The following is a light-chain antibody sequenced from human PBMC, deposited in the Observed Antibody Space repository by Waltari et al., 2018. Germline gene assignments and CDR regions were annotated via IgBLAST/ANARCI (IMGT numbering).Light chain of an antibody. J-gene: IGLJ2*01. Sequence: QSALTQPPSASGSPGQSVTISCTGTSSDIGGYNYVSWYQQHPGKAPRLMIYEVNKRPAGGPEFFSGANSGNTASLTVSGLQAEDEADYFCSSYAGSTWVVFGGGTKLTVL. CDR3: SSYAGSTWVV. CDR2: EVN. V-gene: IGLV2-8*01. CDR1: SSDIGGYNY.